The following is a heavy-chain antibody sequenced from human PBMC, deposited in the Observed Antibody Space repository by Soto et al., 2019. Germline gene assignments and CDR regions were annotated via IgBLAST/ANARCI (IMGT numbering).Heavy chain of an antibody. CDR1: GGSLSTNP. Sequence: AASVKVSCKASGGSLSTNPISWVRQAPGQGLEWMGGTGSGTGPGNHAQKFQGRLTVTADKSTSTVYMELTNLSSEDTAVYYCARRDTGGFYRFFDSWGQGTLVTSPQ. D-gene: IGHD2-8*02. CDR2: TGSGTGPG. V-gene: IGHV1-69*06. J-gene: IGHJ4*02. CDR3: ARRDTGGFYRFFDS.